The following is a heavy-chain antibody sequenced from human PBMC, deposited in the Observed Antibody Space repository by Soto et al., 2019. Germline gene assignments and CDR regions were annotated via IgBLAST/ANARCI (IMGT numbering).Heavy chain of an antibody. CDR3: AKARGANNWANYYGLDV. J-gene: IGHJ6*02. Sequence: QVQLVESGGGVVQSGKSLRPSCVASGFVFRDFGMHWVRQAPGQGLEWVALITYDGTYAHYPSVVQGRFTISRDDDRDTVSLQMDSLRPEDSGIYYCAKARGANNWANYYGLDVWGQGTTVTVSS. CDR2: ITYDGTYA. D-gene: IGHD2-15*01. V-gene: IGHV3-30*18. CDR1: GFVFRDFG.